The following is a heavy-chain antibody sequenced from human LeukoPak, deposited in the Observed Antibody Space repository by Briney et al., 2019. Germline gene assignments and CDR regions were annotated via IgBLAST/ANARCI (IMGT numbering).Heavy chain of an antibody. CDR3: ARGNKQWLVRRARYYFDY. Sequence: SETLSLTCAVYGGSFSGYYWSWIRKPPGKGLEWIGEINHSGSTNYNPSLKSRVTISVDTSKNQFSLKLSSVTAADTAVYYCARGNKQWLVRRARYYFDYWGQGTLVTVSS. V-gene: IGHV4-34*01. D-gene: IGHD6-19*01. CDR1: GGSFSGYY. J-gene: IGHJ4*02. CDR2: INHSGST.